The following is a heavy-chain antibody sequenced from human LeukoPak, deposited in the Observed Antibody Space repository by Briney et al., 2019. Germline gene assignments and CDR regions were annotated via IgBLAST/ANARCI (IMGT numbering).Heavy chain of an antibody. J-gene: IGHJ4*02. CDR1: GGSIGNFY. V-gene: IGHV4-59*08. D-gene: IGHD5-24*01. CDR2: IFSSGTT. Sequence: SETLSLTCTVSGGSIGNFYWSWIRQPPGKGLEWIGYIFSSGTTNYNPSLESRVTISVDTSKKQFSLNLSSVIAADTAMYFCARQVPRDGYDDYWGQGTLVTVSS. CDR3: ARQVPRDGYDDY.